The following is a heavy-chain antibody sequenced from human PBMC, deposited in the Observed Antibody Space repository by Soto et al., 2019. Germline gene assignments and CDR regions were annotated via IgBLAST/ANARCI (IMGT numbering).Heavy chain of an antibody. CDR3: ARRGYSGYDYYMAV. V-gene: IGHV3-48*01. J-gene: IGHJ6*03. CDR1: GFTFSSYS. CDR2: ISSSSSTI. Sequence: PGGSLRLSCAASGFTFSSYSMNWVRQAPGKGLEWVSYISSSSSTIYYADSVKGRFTISRDNAKNSLYLQMNSLRAEVTAVYYCARRGYSGYDYYMAVWGKGTTVTVSS. D-gene: IGHD5-12*01.